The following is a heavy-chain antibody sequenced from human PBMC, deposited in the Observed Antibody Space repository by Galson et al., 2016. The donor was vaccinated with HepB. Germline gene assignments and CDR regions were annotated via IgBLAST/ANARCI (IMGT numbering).Heavy chain of an antibody. CDR3: ARDHSGYMYS. V-gene: IGHV3-23*01. J-gene: IGHJ4*02. CDR2: INDGGYYT. CDR1: GFTFSNYA. D-gene: IGHD5-12*01. Sequence: SLRLSCAASGFTFSNYAMNWVRQAPGKGLEWVSSINDGGYYTYDADSVKGRFTISRDNSKNTLYLQMNGLRAEDTAIYYCARDHSGYMYSWGQGTLVTVSS.